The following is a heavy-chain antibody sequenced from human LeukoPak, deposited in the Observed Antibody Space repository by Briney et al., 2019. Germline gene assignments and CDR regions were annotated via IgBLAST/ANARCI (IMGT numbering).Heavy chain of an antibody. J-gene: IGHJ4*02. CDR3: ARRGGVPGIAAAGTMLQEC. CDR2: IYPGDSDT. V-gene: IGHV5-51*01. CDR1: GYSFTSYW. Sequence: GESLKISCKGSGYSFTSYWIGWVRQMPGKGLEWMGIIYPGDSDTRYSPSFQGQVTISADKSISTAYLQWSSLKASDTAMYYCARRGGVPGIAAAGTMLQECWGQGTLVTVSS. D-gene: IGHD6-13*01.